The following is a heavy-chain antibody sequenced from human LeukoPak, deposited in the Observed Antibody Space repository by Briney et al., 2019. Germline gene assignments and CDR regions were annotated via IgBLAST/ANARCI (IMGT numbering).Heavy chain of an antibody. V-gene: IGHV3-23*01. CDR2: ISGSGGST. J-gene: IGHJ5*02. Sequence: PGGSLRLSCAASGFTFSSYAMSWVRQAPGKGLEWVSAISGSGGSTYYADSVKGRFTISRDNSMDTLYLQMNSLRAEDTAVYYCAKEPHSSGSTPPWGQGTLVTVSS. CDR3: AKEPHSSGSTPP. CDR1: GFTFSSYA. D-gene: IGHD6-19*01.